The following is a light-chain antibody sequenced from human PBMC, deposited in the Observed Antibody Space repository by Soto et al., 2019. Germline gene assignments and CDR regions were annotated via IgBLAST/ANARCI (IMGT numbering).Light chain of an antibody. V-gene: IGLV2-14*01. J-gene: IGLJ1*01. Sequence: QSVLAQPAAVSGSPGQSIAISCTGTSSDVGGYNYVSWYQQHPGKAPKLLISEVSIRPSGASDRFSGSKSGNTASLTISGLQTEDEADYYCSSFTSAYTFVFGSGTRSPS. CDR2: EVS. CDR3: SSFTSAYTFV. CDR1: SSDVGGYNY.